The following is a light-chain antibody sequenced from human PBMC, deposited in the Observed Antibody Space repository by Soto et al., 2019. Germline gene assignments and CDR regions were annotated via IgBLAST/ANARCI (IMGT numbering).Light chain of an antibody. V-gene: IGKV3-20*01. Sequence: DIVMTQSPGTLSVSPGEGSTLSCRSSRDVDSGYLGWYQQKPGQAPRLLIYAASTRATGIPDRFSGSGSGTDFTLTISRLEPEDFAVYFCHHYGTSPQTFGQGTKVDIK. CDR2: AAS. J-gene: IGKJ1*01. CDR1: RDVDSGY. CDR3: HHYGTSPQT.